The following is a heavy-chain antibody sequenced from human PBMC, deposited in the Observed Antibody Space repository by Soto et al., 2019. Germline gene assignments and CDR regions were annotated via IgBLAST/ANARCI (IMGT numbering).Heavy chain of an antibody. CDR3: ARDARAITSFGVVIIMDV. D-gene: IGHD3-3*01. Sequence: QVQLVQSGAEVKKPGASVKVSCKASGYNFTRYEITWVRQAPGQGLEWMGWISVFNGNTNYAEKLQGRVTMTTDTSTSTAYMEVRSLRSDDTAVYFCARDARAITSFGVVIIMDVWGQGTTVTVSS. J-gene: IGHJ6*02. V-gene: IGHV1-18*04. CDR2: ISVFNGNT. CDR1: GYNFTRYE.